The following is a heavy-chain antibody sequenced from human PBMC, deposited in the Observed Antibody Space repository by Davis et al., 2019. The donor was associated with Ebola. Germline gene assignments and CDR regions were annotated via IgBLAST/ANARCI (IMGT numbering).Heavy chain of an antibody. CDR2: ISWNSGSI. Sequence: SLKISCAASGFTFDDYAMHWVRQAPGKGLEWVSGISWNSGSIGYADSVKGRFTISRDNAKNSLYLQMNSLRAEDTAVYYCARGITMVQGVIVYGMDVWGQGTTVTVSS. CDR1: GFTFDDYA. D-gene: IGHD3-10*01. J-gene: IGHJ6*02. V-gene: IGHV3-9*01. CDR3: ARGITMVQGVIVYGMDV.